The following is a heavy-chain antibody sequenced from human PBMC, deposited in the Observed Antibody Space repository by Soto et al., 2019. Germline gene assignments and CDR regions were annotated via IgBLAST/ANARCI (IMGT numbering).Heavy chain of an antibody. CDR2: IYYSGST. D-gene: IGHD3-16*01. J-gene: IGHJ5*02. V-gene: IGHV4-39*01. CDR3: ASIGGVKGWFDP. Sequence: PSETLSLTCTVSGGSIISSGYYWGWIRQPPGKGLEWIGSIYYSGSTYYNPSLKSRVSISVDTSKNQLSLNLSSVTAADTAVFYCASIGGVKGWFDPWGQGTLVTVSS. CDR1: GGSIISSGYY.